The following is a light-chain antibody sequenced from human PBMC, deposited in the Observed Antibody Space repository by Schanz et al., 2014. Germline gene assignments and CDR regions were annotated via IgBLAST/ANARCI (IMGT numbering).Light chain of an antibody. J-gene: IGKJ1*01. CDR1: QSVSSR. CDR2: GAS. Sequence: EMVMTQSPATLSVSPGERATLSCRASQSVSSRLAWYQQKPGQAPRLLIYGASSRATGTPDRFSGSASGTDFTLTINSVEPEDFAVYYCQQYGSSPRTFGQGTKVEIK. CDR3: QQYGSSPRT. V-gene: IGKV3-20*01.